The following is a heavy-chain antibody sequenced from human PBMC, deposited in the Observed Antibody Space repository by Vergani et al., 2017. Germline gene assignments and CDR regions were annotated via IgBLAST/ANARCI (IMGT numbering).Heavy chain of an antibody. J-gene: IGHJ4*02. D-gene: IGHD3-22*01. Sequence: QITLKESGPTLVKPTQTLTLTCTFSGFSLSTSGVGVGWIRQPPGKALEWLALIYWDDDKRYSPSLKSRLTITKDTSKNQVVLTMTNMDPVDTATYYCAHHPSYYDSSGYFDYWGLGTLVTVSS. V-gene: IGHV2-5*02. CDR2: IYWDDDK. CDR3: AHHPSYYDSSGYFDY. CDR1: GFSLSTSGVG.